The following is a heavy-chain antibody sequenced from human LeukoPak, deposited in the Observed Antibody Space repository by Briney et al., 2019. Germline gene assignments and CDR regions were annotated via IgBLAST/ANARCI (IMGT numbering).Heavy chain of an antibody. Sequence: SETLSLTCAVSGGSINSGRYYWDWIRQPPGKGLEWIGTIHYSGTPTFYNPSLESRVTIFADTSKNQFSLKVTSVTAADTAVYYCAREEWELSSNFDYWGQGTLVTVSS. CDR1: GGSINSGRYY. D-gene: IGHD1-26*01. CDR2: IHYSGTPT. J-gene: IGHJ4*02. V-gene: IGHV4-39*02. CDR3: AREEWELSSNFDY.